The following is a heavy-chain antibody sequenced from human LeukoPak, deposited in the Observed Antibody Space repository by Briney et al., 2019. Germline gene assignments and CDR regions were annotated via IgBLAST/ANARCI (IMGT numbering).Heavy chain of an antibody. V-gene: IGHV4-39*01. CDR3: ARLSTVTTLNAFDI. CDR1: GGSISSSSYY. D-gene: IGHD4-17*01. J-gene: IGHJ3*02. Sequence: PSETLSLTCTVSGGSISSSSYYWGWIRQPPGKGLEWIGSIYYSGSTYYNPSLKSRVTISVDTSKNQFSLKLSSVTAADTAVYYCARLSTVTTLNAFDIWGQGTMLTVSS. CDR2: IYYSGST.